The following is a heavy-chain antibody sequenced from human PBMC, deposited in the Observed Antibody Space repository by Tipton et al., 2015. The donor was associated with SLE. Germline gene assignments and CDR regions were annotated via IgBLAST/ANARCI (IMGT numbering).Heavy chain of an antibody. CDR2: IIPIFGTA. CDR1: GGTFSSYA. J-gene: IGHJ6*04. D-gene: IGHD4-11*01. V-gene: IGHV1-69*06. CDR3: ARERSNYSFGSGLDV. Sequence: QSGAEVKKPGSSVKVSCKASGGTFSSYAISWVRQAPGQGLEWMGRIIPIFGTANYAQKFQGRVTITADKSTSTAYMELRSLTSDDTAVYYCARERSNYSFGSGLDVWGKGTTVTVSS.